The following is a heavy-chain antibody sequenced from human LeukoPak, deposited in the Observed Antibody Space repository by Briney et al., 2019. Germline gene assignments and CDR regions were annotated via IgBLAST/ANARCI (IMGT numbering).Heavy chain of an antibody. Sequence: GGSLRLSCAASGITFSSYAMHWVRQAPGKGLEWVAVISYDGSNKYYADSVKGRFTISRDNSKNTLYLQMNSLRAEDTAVYYCAVDGSISSDAFDIWGQGAMVTVSS. CDR3: AVDGSISSDAFDI. D-gene: IGHD3-10*01. V-gene: IGHV3-30*04. CDR2: ISYDGSNK. CDR1: GITFSSYA. J-gene: IGHJ3*02.